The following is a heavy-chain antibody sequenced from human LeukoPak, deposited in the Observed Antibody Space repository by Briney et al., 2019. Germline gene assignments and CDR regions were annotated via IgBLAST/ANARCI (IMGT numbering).Heavy chain of an antibody. CDR2: INPSRGST. CDR1: GYTFSSYY. D-gene: IGHD6-13*01. V-gene: IGHV1-46*01. J-gene: IGHJ3*02. CDR3: ATVGYSSSWYKGAFDI. Sequence: ASVKVSCKASGYTFSSYYMNWVRQAPGQGLEWMGIINPSRGSTSYAQQFQGRVTMTRDTSTNTVYMELSSLRSEGTAVYYCATVGYSSSWYKGAFDIWGQGTMVTVSS.